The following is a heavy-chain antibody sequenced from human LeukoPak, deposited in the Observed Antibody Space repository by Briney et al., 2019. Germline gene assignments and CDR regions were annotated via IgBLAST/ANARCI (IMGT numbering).Heavy chain of an antibody. CDR3: ATDQCSAVSCYLDY. Sequence: GGSLRLSCAASGFTFRTSGMHWVRQAPGKGLEWVSFIRYDGSYKYYADSVKGRLTISRDNFKNTLHLQMNSLRAEDTAVYYCATDQCSAVSCYLDYWGQGTLVTVSS. V-gene: IGHV3-30*02. CDR2: IRYDGSYK. CDR1: GFTFRTSG. D-gene: IGHD2-15*01. J-gene: IGHJ4*02.